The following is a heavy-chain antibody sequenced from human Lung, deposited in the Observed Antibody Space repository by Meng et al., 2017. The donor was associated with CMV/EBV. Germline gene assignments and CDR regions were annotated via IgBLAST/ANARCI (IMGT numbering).Heavy chain of an antibody. CDR2: LYPADSDT. V-gene: IGHV5-51*01. Sequence: GESLKISCKGSGYTFSHEWIGWVRQTPGKGLDWMGILYPADSDTRYSPSFQGRITISADMSTSTAYLQWTSLKASDIGIYYCARGSSGSYWYFDLWGRGTLVTGSS. D-gene: IGHD3-10*01. CDR3: ARGSSGSYWYFDL. J-gene: IGHJ2*01. CDR1: GYTFSHEW.